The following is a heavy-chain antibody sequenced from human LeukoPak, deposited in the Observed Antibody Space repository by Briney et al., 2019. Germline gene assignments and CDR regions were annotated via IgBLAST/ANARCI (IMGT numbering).Heavy chain of an antibody. CDR3: AKDATIAVAAPYGWFDP. Sequence: PGGSLRLSCAASGFTFSSYVMSWVRQAPGKGLEWVALRSRDGGIEDYADSVKGRFTISRDNSKNTLYLQMNSLRAEDTAVYYCAKDATIAVAAPYGWFDPWGQGTLVTVSS. V-gene: IGHV3-30*18. CDR2: RSRDGGIE. D-gene: IGHD6-19*01. CDR1: GFTFSSYV. J-gene: IGHJ5*02.